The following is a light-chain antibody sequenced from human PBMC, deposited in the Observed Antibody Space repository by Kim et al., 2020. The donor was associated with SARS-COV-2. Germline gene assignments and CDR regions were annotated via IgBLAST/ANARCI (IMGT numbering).Light chain of an antibody. V-gene: IGLV3-19*01. CDR2: GRN. J-gene: IGLJ2*01. CDR1: SLRSYY. Sequence: SSELTQDPAVSVALGQTVRITCQGDSLRSYYATWYQQKPRQAPVLVIYGRNNRLSGIPDRFSGPASGNTASLTISGAQAEDEADFYCQSRDSGGNVVFGGGTKLTVL. CDR3: QSRDSGGNVV.